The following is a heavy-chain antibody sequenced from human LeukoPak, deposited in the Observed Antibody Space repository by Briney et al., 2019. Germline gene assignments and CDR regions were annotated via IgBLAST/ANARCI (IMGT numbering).Heavy chain of an antibody. V-gene: IGHV3-48*01. CDR3: VTNFDPDVD. CDR2: ISGSSSTI. Sequence: GGSLRLSCAASGFTFSDYYMNWVRQAPGKGLEWVSYISGSSSTIYYADSVKGRFTISRDNAKNSLYLQMNSLRAEDTAVYYCVTNFDPDVDWGQGTLVTVSS. D-gene: IGHD3-9*01. CDR1: GFTFSDYY. J-gene: IGHJ4*02.